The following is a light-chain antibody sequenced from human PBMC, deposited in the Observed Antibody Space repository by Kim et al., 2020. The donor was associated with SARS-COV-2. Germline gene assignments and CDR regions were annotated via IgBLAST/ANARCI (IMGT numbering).Light chain of an antibody. V-gene: IGKV1-6*01. Sequence: CEYVGDRVTITCRASQGSRTDLGWYQKKQGMPPRLLINAASSLHSGVPSRFSGSGAGTDFTLTISSLQPEDFATYYCLQDYNFPYTFGQGTKLEI. J-gene: IGKJ2*01. CDR1: QGSRTD. CDR2: AAS. CDR3: LQDYNFPYT.